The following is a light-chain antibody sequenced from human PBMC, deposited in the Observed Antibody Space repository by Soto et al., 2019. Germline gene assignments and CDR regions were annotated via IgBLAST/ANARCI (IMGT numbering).Light chain of an antibody. V-gene: IGKV3-20*01. CDR2: GAS. CDR1: QSVSSSY. Sequence: ELVLTQSPGTLSLSPGERGTLSCRARQSVSSSYLAWYQQKPGQAPRLLIYGASSRATGIPDRFSGSGSGTDFTLTISRLEPEDFAVYYCQQYGSTPWMFGQGTTV. CDR3: QQYGSTPWM. J-gene: IGKJ1*01.